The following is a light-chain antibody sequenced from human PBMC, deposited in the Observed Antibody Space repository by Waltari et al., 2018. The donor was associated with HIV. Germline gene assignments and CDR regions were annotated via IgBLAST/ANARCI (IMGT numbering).Light chain of an antibody. J-gene: IGLJ2*01. CDR2: RNN. Sequence: QSVLTQPPSASGTPGQRVTISCSGSSSNIGSKSVSWYQQLPGTAPKLLIYRNNQRPSGVPDRFSGSKSGTSASLAISGLRSEDEADYYCAAWDDSLLFGGGTKLTVL. V-gene: IGLV1-47*01. CDR1: SSNIGSKS. CDR3: AAWDDSLL.